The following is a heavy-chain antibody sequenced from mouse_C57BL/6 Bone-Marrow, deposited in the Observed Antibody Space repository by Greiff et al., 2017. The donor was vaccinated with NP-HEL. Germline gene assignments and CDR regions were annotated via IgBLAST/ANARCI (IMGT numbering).Heavy chain of an antibody. CDR3: VRDDGYYGSFYWYFDV. Sequence: EVQVVESGGGLVQPKGSLKLSCAASGFTFNTYAMHWVRQAPGKGLEWVARIRSKSSNYATYYADSVKDRFTISRDDSQSMLYLQMNNLKTEDTAMYYCVRDDGYYGSFYWYFDVWGTGTTVTVSS. CDR2: IRSKSSNYAT. J-gene: IGHJ1*03. CDR1: GFTFNTYA. D-gene: IGHD2-3*01. V-gene: IGHV10-3*01.